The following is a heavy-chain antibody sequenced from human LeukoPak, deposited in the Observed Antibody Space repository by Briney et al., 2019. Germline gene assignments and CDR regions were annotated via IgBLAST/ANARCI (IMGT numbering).Heavy chain of an antibody. V-gene: IGHV4-61*02. CDR3: AREERFSYNWFDP. CDR2: IYTSGST. CDR1: GGSISSGSYY. Sequence: SQTLSLTCTVSGGSISSGSYYWSWIRQPAGKGLEWIGRIYTSGSTDYNPSPKSRVTISLDTSKNQCSLKLSSVTAADTAVYYCAREERFSYNWFDPWGQGTLVTVSS. J-gene: IGHJ5*02. D-gene: IGHD3-3*01.